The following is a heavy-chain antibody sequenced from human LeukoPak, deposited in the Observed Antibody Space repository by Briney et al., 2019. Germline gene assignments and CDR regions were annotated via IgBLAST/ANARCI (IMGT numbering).Heavy chain of an antibody. CDR2: IYTSGST. CDR3: VAVPAAMPYYYYMDV. V-gene: IGHV4-59*10. CDR1: GGSFADYY. Sequence: SETLSLTCAVYGGSFADYYWSWIRQPAGKGLEWIGRIYTSGSTNYNPSLKSRVTMSVDTSKNQFSLKLSSVTAADTAVYYCVAVPAAMPYYYYMDVWGKGTTVTISS. J-gene: IGHJ6*03. D-gene: IGHD2-2*01.